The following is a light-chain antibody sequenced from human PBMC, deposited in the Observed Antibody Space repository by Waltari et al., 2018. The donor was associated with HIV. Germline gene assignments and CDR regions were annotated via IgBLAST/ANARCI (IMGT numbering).Light chain of an antibody. CDR3: QSYDISLSIG. V-gene: IGLV1-40*01. J-gene: IGLJ1*01. Sequence: QSLLTQPPSVSGAPGQRVTISCTGSSSNMGAGYHVHWYQQLPGTAPKLLVCGNSTRPSGVPCRFSVSKSGTSASLAITGLQAEDEADYYCQSYDISLSIGFGTGTKVTVL. CDR2: GNS. CDR1: SSNMGAGYH.